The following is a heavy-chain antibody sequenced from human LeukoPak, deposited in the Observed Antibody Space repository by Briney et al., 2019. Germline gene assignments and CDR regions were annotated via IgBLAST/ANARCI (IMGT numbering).Heavy chain of an antibody. J-gene: IGHJ4*02. CDR2: ISGNGGST. D-gene: IGHD3-16*01. Sequence: PGGSLRLSCAASGFTFGTYAMSWVRQGPGKGLEWVASISGNGGSTYVADSVKGRFTISRDNSKNTLYLQMHSLRAEDTALYFCARGGSVIARLIASDWGQGTLVAVSS. CDR3: ARGGSVIARLIASD. CDR1: GFTFGTYA. V-gene: IGHV3-23*01.